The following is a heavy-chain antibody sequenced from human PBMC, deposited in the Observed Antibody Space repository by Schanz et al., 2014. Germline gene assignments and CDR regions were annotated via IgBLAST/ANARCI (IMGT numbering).Heavy chain of an antibody. CDR3: ARDHTTESYYSAGPPIDY. CDR1: TFTFSSDW. J-gene: IGHJ4*02. CDR2: ISGSGGST. V-gene: IGHV3-23*04. Sequence: EVQLVESGGGLVQPGGSLRLSCAASTFTFSSDWMSWVRQAPGKGLEWVSAISGSGGSTYYADSVKGRFTISRDNSKNTLYLQMNSLRAEDTAVYYCARDHTTESYYSAGPPIDYWGQGTLLTVSS. D-gene: IGHD1-26*01.